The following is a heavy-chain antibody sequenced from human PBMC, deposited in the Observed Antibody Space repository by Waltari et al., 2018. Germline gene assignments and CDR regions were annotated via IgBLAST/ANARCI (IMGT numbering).Heavy chain of an antibody. CDR3: ASNLYYRPGNYYQPLRY. CDR2: VYTSGST. J-gene: IGHJ4*02. CDR1: GASISGTEYH. D-gene: IGHD3-10*01. Sequence: QVQLQESGPGLVKPSQTLSLTCTVSGASISGTEYHWSWIRQPAGKGLEWIGRVYTSGSTNSNPSLKGRLTRSVDTSNNQFSLKLTSVTAADTAVYYCASNLYYRPGNYYQPLRYWGQGTLVTVSS. V-gene: IGHV4-61*02.